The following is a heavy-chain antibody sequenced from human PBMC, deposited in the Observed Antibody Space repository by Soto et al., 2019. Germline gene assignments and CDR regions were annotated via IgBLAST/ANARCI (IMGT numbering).Heavy chain of an antibody. CDR2: IIPMFGTT. CDR3: AGRGIRSYDDSTGYYGV. Sequence: QVQLVQSGAEVRKPGSSVKVSCQASGGTLNNYAFTWVRQTHGQGLEWMGGIIPMFGTTNYAQKFQGRLTIAADESTRTAYMDLTSLRSEDTAVYYCAGRGIRSYDDSTGYYGVWGQGTLVTVSS. CDR1: GGTLNNYA. J-gene: IGHJ4*02. D-gene: IGHD3-22*01. V-gene: IGHV1-69*01.